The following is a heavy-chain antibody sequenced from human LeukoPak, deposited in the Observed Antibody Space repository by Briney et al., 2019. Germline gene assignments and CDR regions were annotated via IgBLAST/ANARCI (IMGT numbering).Heavy chain of an antibody. Sequence: GGSLRLSCAASGFTFSSYAMHWVRQAPGKGLEWVAVISYDGSNKYYADSVKGRFTISRDSSKNTLYLQMNSLRAEDTAVYYCARGSLYRSFDYWGQGTLVTVSS. CDR3: ARGSLYRSFDY. CDR2: ISYDGSNK. CDR1: GFTFSSYA. J-gene: IGHJ4*02. V-gene: IGHV3-30-3*01.